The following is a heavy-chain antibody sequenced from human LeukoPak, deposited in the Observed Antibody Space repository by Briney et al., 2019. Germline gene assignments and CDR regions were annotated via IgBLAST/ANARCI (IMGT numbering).Heavy chain of an antibody. CDR3: ARQFGPLAY. J-gene: IGHJ4*02. D-gene: IGHD3-16*01. CDR2: ITGSSSNM. CDR1: GFTFSNYE. Sequence: GGPLRLSCAASGFTFSNYEMNWVRQAPGKGLEWVSYITGSSSNMYYADSVKGRFTISRDNSKNSLYLQMNSLRAEDTAVYYCARQFGPLAYWGQGTLVTVSS. V-gene: IGHV3-48*03.